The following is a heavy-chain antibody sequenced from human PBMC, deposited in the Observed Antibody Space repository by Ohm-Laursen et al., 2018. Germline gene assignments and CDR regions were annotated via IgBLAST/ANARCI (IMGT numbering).Heavy chain of an antibody. D-gene: IGHD4-17*01. Sequence: GTLSLTCTVSGDSIGSYYWSWIRQPPGKGLEWIGYIHYSGTTNYNPSFKSRLTMSIDTSKNQFSLRLSSVTAADTAVYYCARENPYGAFIDAFDIWGQGTMVTVSS. CDR3: ARENPYGAFIDAFDI. CDR1: GDSIGSYY. J-gene: IGHJ3*02. CDR2: IHYSGTT. V-gene: IGHV4-59*01.